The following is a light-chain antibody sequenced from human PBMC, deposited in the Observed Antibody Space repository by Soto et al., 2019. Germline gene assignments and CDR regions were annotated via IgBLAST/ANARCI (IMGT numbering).Light chain of an antibody. Sequence: DIVMTQSPDSLAMSLGERATINCKSSQSVLYSSNNKNYLTWYQQKTGQPPKLLIYWASTRESGFPDRFSGNGFGTDFTLTIVTIHGEDLADYFSKNYHSTTRTFGQGTNVESK. V-gene: IGKV4-1*01. CDR3: KNYHSTTRT. J-gene: IGKJ1*01. CDR2: WAS. CDR1: QSVLYSSNNKNY.